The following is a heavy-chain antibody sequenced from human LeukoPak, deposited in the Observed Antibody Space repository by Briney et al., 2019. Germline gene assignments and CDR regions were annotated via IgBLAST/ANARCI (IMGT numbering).Heavy chain of an antibody. V-gene: IGHV1-8*03. CDR1: GYTFTSYD. CDR2: MNPNSGNT. J-gene: IGHJ6*04. Sequence: ASVKVSCKASGYTFTSYDINWVRQATGQGLEWMGWMNPNSGNTGYAQKFQGRVTITRNTSISTAYMELSSLRSEDTAVYYCAIPDYGDFSWAFDIWGKGTTVTISS. D-gene: IGHD4-17*01. CDR3: AIPDYGDFSWAFDI.